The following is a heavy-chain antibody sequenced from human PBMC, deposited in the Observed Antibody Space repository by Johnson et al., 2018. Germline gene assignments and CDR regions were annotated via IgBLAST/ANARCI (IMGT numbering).Heavy chain of an antibody. D-gene: IGHD1-26*01. Sequence: QVQLVQSGGGVVQPGRSLRLSCAASGFTFSSYGMHWVRQAPGKGLEWVAVIWYDGSNKYYADSVKGRFTISRDNSKNTLYLQMNSLRAEDTAVYYCAGGAWDPNGDAFDIWGQGTMVTVSS. CDR1: GFTFSSYG. V-gene: IGHV3-33*01. J-gene: IGHJ3*02. CDR2: IWYDGSNK. CDR3: AGGAWDPNGDAFDI.